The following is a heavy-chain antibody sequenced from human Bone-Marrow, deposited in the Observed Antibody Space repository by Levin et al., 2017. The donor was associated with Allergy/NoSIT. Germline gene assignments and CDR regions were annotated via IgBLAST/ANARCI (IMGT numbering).Heavy chain of an antibody. CDR3: TTLKHYFEGDGGYFDDAFNV. D-gene: IGHD3-22*01. CDR1: TFSKVW. Sequence: TFSKVWMSWVRQAPGKGLEWVGRIKSKPDGGTTDYAAPVKGRFTISRDDSKNMMYLQMNSLEIEDTAVYYCTTLKHYFEGDGGYFDDAFNVWGQGTMVTVSS. CDR2: IKSKPDGGTT. V-gene: IGHV3-15*01. J-gene: IGHJ3*01.